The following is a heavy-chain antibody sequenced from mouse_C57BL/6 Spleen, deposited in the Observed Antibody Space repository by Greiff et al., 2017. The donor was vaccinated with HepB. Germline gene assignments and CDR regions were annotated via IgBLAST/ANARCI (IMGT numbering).Heavy chain of an antibody. D-gene: IGHD3-3*01. CDR3: ARQGLTTRYFDV. CDR1: GYTFTSYW. V-gene: IGHV1-53*01. Sequence: VQLQQPGTELVKPGASVKLSCKASGYTFTSYWMHWVKQRPGQGLAWIGNINPSNGGTNYNEKFKSKATLTVDKSSSTAYMQLSSLTSEDSAVYYCARQGLTTRYFDVWGTGTTVTVSS. CDR2: INPSNGGT. J-gene: IGHJ1*03.